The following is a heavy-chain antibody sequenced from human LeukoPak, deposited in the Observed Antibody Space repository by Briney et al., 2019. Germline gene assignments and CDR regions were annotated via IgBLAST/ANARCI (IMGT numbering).Heavy chain of an antibody. D-gene: IGHD3-9*01. CDR3: AREGLRYFDWLLPVHDAFDI. J-gene: IGHJ3*02. CDR2: INHSGST. CDR1: GGSFSGYY. Sequence: PSETLSLTCAVYGGSFSGYYWSWIRQPPGKGLEWIGEINHSGSTNYNPSLKSRVTISVDTSKNQSSLKLSSVTAADTAVYYCAREGLRYFDWLLPVHDAFDIWGQGTMVTVSS. V-gene: IGHV4-34*01.